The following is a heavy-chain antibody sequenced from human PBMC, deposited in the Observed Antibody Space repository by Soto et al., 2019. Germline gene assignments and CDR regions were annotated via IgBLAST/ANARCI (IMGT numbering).Heavy chain of an antibody. CDR3: ARETYYYGSGNLGY. Sequence: EVQLVESGGGLVKPGGSLRLSCAASGFTFSSYSMNWVRQAPGKGLEWVSPISSSSSYIYYADSVKGRFTISRDNAKNSLYLQMNSLRAEDTAVYYCARETYYYGSGNLGYWGQGTLVTVSS. CDR2: ISSSSSYI. V-gene: IGHV3-21*01. D-gene: IGHD3-10*01. J-gene: IGHJ4*02. CDR1: GFTFSSYS.